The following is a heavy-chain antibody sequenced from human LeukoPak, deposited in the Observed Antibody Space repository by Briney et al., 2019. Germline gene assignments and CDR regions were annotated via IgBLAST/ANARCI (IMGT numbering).Heavy chain of an antibody. CDR1: GYTLTELS. CDR2: INPNSGGT. D-gene: IGHD6-13*01. V-gene: IGHV1-2*06. J-gene: IGHJ3*02. Sequence: GASVKVSCKVSGYTLTELSMHWVRQAPGQGLEWMGRINPNSGGTNYAQKFQGRVTMTRDTSISTAYMELSRLRSDDTAVYYCARDLHSWTWGDAFDIWGQGTMVTVSS. CDR3: ARDLHSWTWGDAFDI.